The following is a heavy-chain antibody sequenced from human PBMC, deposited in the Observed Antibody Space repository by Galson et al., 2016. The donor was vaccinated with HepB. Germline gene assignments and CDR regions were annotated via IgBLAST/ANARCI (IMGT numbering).Heavy chain of an antibody. D-gene: IGHD3-22*01. CDR2: INAGNGKT. Sequence: SVKVSCKASGCIFNTYTIHWMRQAPGQRLEWMGWINAGNGKTKYSQKFQGRVIITRDPSASTVYMDLSSLRSEDTAVYYCARSRKNYYDNRDLNCFDPWGQGTLVTVSS. V-gene: IGHV1-3*01. J-gene: IGHJ5*02. CDR1: GCIFNTYT. CDR3: ARSRKNYYDNRDLNCFDP.